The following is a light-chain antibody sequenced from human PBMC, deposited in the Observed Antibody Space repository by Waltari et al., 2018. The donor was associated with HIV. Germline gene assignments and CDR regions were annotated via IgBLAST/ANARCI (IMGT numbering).Light chain of an antibody. CDR1: QSIRNY. Sequence: DIEVTQPPSTLTASVGDTVSLTCRASQSIRNYLAWYQQKPGRAPQLLISEASSLESGVPSRFSGSGSGTVFTLTISSLQPDDFATYYCLQYDNLWTFGQGTKVE. CDR2: EAS. V-gene: IGKV1-5*03. J-gene: IGKJ1*01. CDR3: LQYDNLWT.